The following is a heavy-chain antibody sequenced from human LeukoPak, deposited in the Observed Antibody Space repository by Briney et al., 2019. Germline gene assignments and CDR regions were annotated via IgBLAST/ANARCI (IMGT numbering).Heavy chain of an antibody. Sequence: GGSLRLSCAASGFTFSSYAMSWVRQAPGKGLEWVSAISGSGGSTYYADSVKGRFTISRDNSKNTLYPQMNSLRAEDTAVYYCAKDFRGYSYGPGAFDIWGQGTMVTVSS. CDR3: AKDFRGYSYGPGAFDI. D-gene: IGHD5-18*01. CDR1: GFTFSSYA. J-gene: IGHJ3*02. CDR2: ISGSGGST. V-gene: IGHV3-23*01.